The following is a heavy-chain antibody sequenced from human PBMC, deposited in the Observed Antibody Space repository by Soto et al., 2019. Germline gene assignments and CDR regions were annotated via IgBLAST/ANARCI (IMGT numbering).Heavy chain of an antibody. J-gene: IGHJ4*02. CDR2: INHSGST. V-gene: IGHV4-39*07. CDR1: GGSISSGGYY. CDR3: AREACPYYGSGSNLCTGLDY. D-gene: IGHD3-10*01. Sequence: PSETLSLTCTVSGGSISSGGYYWSWIRQPPGKGLEWIGEINHSGSTNYNPSLKSRVTISVDTSKNQFSLKLSSVTAADTAVYYCAREACPYYGSGSNLCTGLDYWGQGTLVTVSS.